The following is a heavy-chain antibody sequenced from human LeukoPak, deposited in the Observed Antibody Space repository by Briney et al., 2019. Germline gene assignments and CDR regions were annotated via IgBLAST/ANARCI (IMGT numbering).Heavy chain of an antibody. D-gene: IGHD6-19*01. J-gene: IGHJ6*02. CDR1: GGTFSSYA. V-gene: IGHV1-69*10. CDR2: IIPILGIA. CDR3: ARETVAGTVMSYYGMDV. Sequence: ASVKVSCKASGGTFSSYAISWVRQAPGRGLEWMGGIIPILGIANYAQKFQGRVTITADKSTSTAYMELSSLRSEDTAVYYCARETVAGTVMSYYGMDVWGQGTTVTVSS.